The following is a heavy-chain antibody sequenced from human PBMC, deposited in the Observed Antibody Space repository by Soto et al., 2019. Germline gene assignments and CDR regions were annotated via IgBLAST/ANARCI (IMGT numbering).Heavy chain of an antibody. CDR3: ARGGYSSGWPEKDAFNI. Sequence: ASVKVSFNASGYTFTSYDINWVRQSTGQGLEGMGWMNPNSGNTGYAKKFQGRVTMTRNTSIGTGYMELSSLRSDDTAVYYCARGGYSSGWPEKDAFNIWGQGTMVTVSS. CDR1: GYTFTSYD. CDR2: MNPNSGNT. J-gene: IGHJ3*02. V-gene: IGHV1-8*01. D-gene: IGHD6-19*01.